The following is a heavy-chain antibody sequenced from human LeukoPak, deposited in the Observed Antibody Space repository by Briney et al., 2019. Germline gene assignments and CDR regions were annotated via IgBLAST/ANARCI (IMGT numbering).Heavy chain of an antibody. Sequence: ASVKVSCKASGYSFTGYYIHWVRQAPGQGLEWMGWINPNSGGTNCAQKFQGTVTMTRDTSITTAYMELSRLTSDDTALYYCARAVVIFQRGAFDIWGQGTVVTVSS. V-gene: IGHV1-2*02. CDR1: GYSFTGYY. CDR2: INPNSGGT. D-gene: IGHD3-22*01. J-gene: IGHJ3*02. CDR3: ARAVVIFQRGAFDI.